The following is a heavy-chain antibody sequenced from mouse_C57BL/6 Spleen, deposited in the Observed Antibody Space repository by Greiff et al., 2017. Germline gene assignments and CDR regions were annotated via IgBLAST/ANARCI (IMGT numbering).Heavy chain of an antibody. V-gene: IGHV7-3*01. J-gene: IGHJ1*03. Sequence: EVQRVESGGGLVQPGGSLSLSCAASGFTFTDYYMSWVRQPPGKALEWLGFIRNKANGYSTEYSASVKGRFTISRDNSQSILYLQMNALRAEDSATYYCAGGGRAWYFDVWGTGTTVTVSS. CDR3: AGGGRAWYFDV. CDR2: IRNKANGYST. CDR1: GFTFTDYY. D-gene: IGHD3-3*01.